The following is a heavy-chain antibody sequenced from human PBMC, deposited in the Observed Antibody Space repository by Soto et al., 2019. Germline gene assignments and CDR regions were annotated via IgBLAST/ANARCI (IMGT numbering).Heavy chain of an antibody. J-gene: IGHJ4*02. V-gene: IGHV4-30-2*01. CDR2: IYHSGST. Sequence: SDTLSLTCAVSGGSISSGGYSWSWIRQPPGKGLEWIGYIYHSGSTYYNPSLKSRVTISVDRSKNQFSLKLSSVTAADTAVYYYAKLHAYRGQGTLVTGS. D-gene: IGHD1-1*01. CDR3: AKLHAY. CDR1: GGSISSGGYS.